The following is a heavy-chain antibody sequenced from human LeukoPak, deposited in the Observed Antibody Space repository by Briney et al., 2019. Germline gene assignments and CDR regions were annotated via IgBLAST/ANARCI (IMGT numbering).Heavy chain of an antibody. J-gene: IGHJ6*03. V-gene: IGHV3-30*04. CDR3: ARDRGIAAADKPTSPTRSVSSYMDV. CDR1: GFTFSSYA. Sequence: PGGSLRLSCAASGFTFSSYAMHWVRQTPGKGLEWVAVISYDGSNKYYADSVKGRFTISRDNSKNTLYLQMNSLRAEDTAVYYCARDRGIAAADKPTSPTRSVSSYMDVWGKGTTVTVSS. D-gene: IGHD6-13*01. CDR2: ISYDGSNK.